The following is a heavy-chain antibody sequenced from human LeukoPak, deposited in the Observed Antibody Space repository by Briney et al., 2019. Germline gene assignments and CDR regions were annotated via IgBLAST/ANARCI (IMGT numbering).Heavy chain of an antibody. CDR3: ASGSSGWYHYFDS. J-gene: IGHJ4*02. V-gene: IGHV5-51*01. CDR2: IYPSDSDT. Sequence: EESLKISCKGSGYSFTSYWIGWVRQMPGKGLEWMGIIYPSDSDTRYSPSFQGQVTISADKSITTAYLQWSSLKASDTAIYYCASGSSGWYHYFDSWGQGTLVTVSS. CDR1: GYSFTSYW. D-gene: IGHD6-19*01.